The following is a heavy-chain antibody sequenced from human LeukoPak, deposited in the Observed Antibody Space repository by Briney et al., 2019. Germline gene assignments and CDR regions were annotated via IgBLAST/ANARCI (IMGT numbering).Heavy chain of an antibody. CDR2: IIPILGIA. Sequence: SVKVSCKASGGTFSSYTISWVRQAPGQGLEWMGRIIPILGIANYAKKFQGRVTITADKSTSTAYMELSSLRSEDTAVYYCARDGGASGYSYGYTPLDYWGQGTLVTVSS. J-gene: IGHJ4*02. CDR3: ARDGGASGYSYGYTPLDY. D-gene: IGHD5-18*01. CDR1: GGTFSSYT. V-gene: IGHV1-69*04.